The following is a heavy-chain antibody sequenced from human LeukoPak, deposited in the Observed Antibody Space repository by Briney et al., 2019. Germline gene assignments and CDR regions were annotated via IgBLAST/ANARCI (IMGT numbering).Heavy chain of an antibody. V-gene: IGHV3-21*01. D-gene: IGHD3-9*01. Sequence: GGSLRLSCAASGFTVRTSHMSWIRQAPGKGLEWVSSISSSSSYIYYADSVKGRFTISRDNAKNSLYLQMNSLRAEDTAVYYCARGVEVTYYDILTGIDYWGQGTLVTVSS. CDR3: ARGVEVTYYDILTGIDY. CDR1: GFTVRTSH. CDR2: ISSSSSYI. J-gene: IGHJ4*02.